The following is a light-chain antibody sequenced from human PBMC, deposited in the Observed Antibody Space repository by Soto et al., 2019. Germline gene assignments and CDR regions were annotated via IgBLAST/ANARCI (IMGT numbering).Light chain of an antibody. CDR2: ANN. CDR1: ISNIGAGYD. Sequence: QSVLTEPPSVSGAPGQRVTISCTGSISNIGAGYDVHWYQQFPGTAPRLLIYANNNRPSGVPDRFSGSKSGTSASLAITGLQADDEAEYYCQSYDFGLSANNYVFGTGTKVTVL. CDR3: QSYDFGLSANNYV. J-gene: IGLJ1*01. V-gene: IGLV1-40*01.